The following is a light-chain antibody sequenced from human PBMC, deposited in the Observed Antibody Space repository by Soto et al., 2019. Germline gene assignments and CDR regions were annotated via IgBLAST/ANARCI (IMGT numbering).Light chain of an antibody. J-gene: IGKJ2*01. CDR3: QQYKTYSRT. Sequence: DIQMTQSPSTLSASVGDRVTITCRASQSISPWLAWYQQKPGKAPKILIYKASSLESGVPSRFSSSDSGTEFTLTISSLQPDDFATYYCQQYKTYSRTFGQGTKLEIK. CDR2: KAS. CDR1: QSISPW. V-gene: IGKV1-5*03.